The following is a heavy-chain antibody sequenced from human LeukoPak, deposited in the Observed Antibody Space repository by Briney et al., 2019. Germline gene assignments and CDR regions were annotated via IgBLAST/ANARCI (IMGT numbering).Heavy chain of an antibody. CDR1: GFTVSSNY. J-gene: IGHJ3*01. CDR3: ARDLLWWL. V-gene: IGHV3-21*01. D-gene: IGHD2-21*01. Sequence: GGSLRLSCAASGFTVSSNYMSWVRQAPGKGLEWVSSISSSSSYIYYADSVKGRFTISRDNAKNSLYLQMNSLRAEDTAVYYCARDLLWWLWGQGTMVTVSS. CDR2: ISSSSSYI.